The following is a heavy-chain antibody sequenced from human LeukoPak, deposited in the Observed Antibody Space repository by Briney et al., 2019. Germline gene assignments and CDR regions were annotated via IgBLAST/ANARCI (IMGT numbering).Heavy chain of an antibody. CDR2: FDPEDGET. D-gene: IGHD3-3*01. J-gene: IGHJ4*02. Sequence: ASVKVSCKVSGYTLTELSMHWVRQAPGKGLEWMGGFDPEDGETIYAQKFQGRVTMTEDTSTDTAYMELSSLRSEDTAVYYCARGGFWSGYLDYWGQGTLVTVSS. V-gene: IGHV1-24*01. CDR3: ARGGFWSGYLDY. CDR1: GYTLTELS.